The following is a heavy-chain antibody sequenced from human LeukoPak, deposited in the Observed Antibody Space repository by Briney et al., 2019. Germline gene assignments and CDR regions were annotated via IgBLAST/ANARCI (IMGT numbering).Heavy chain of an antibody. D-gene: IGHD2-21*02. CDR3: VSAYCGGDCYHSLLTD. CDR2: IYHSGSS. V-gene: IGHV4-30-2*01. Sequence: SETLSLTCAVSGVSVGSGGYSWSWVRQPPGKGLEWIGYIYHSGSSFYNPFLKTRVTIPMDRSKNQISLRLTSVTAADTAVYYCVSAYCGGDCYHSLLTDWGQGARVVVSS. CDR1: GVSVGSGGYS. J-gene: IGHJ1*01.